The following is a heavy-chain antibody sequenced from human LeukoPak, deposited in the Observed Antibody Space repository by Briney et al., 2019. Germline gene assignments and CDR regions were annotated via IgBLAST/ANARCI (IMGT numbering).Heavy chain of an antibody. Sequence: SETLSLTCTVSGGSISSYYWSWIRQPPGKGLEWIGYIYYSGSTNYNPSLKSRVTISVDRSKNQFSLKLSSVTTADTAVYYYARVSDYGDYYPDYWGQGTLVTVSS. CDR3: ARVSDYGDYYPDY. CDR2: IYYSGST. CDR1: GGSISSYY. D-gene: IGHD4-17*01. V-gene: IGHV4-59*01. J-gene: IGHJ4*02.